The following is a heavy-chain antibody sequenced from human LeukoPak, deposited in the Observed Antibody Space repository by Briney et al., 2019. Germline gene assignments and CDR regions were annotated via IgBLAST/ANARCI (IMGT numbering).Heavy chain of an antibody. Sequence: SETLSHTCTLSGGSLSGSIYYVVSARQPPGECLEWIGLIYYTGITYNNPSLKSRVTISVDTTNNHFSMKLTSVTAAKTAVYYCARNGFWVRGVIRYCDYWGQGTLVSV. CDR3: ARNGFWVRGVIRYCDY. J-gene: IGHJ4*02. CDR2: IYYTGIT. V-gene: IGHV4-39*02. D-gene: IGHD3-10*01. CDR1: GGSLSGSIYY.